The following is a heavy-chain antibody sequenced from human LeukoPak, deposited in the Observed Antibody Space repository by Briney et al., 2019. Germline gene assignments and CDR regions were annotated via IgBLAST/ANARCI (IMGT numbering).Heavy chain of an antibody. CDR2: MHYSGST. J-gene: IGHJ4*02. V-gene: IGHV4-38-2*02. CDR3: ARGSYSYGNAFDY. D-gene: IGHD5-18*01. Sequence: SETLSLTCTVSGYSISTSYYWGWIRQPPGKGLEWIGSMHYSGSTYYNPSLKSRVTMSVDTSKNQFSLNLNSVTAADTAVYFCARGSYSYGNAFDYWGQGTLVTVSS. CDR1: GYSISTSYY.